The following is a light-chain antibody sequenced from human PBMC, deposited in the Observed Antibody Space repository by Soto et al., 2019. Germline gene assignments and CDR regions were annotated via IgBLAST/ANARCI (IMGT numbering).Light chain of an antibody. V-gene: IGLV1-40*01. J-gene: IGLJ3*02. CDR2: GNS. CDR1: SSNIGAGYD. CDR3: QSYDSSWV. Sequence: QSVLTQPPSVSGAPGQRVTISCTGSSSNIGAGYDVHWYQQLPGTAPKLLTYGNSNRPSGVPDRFSGSKSGTSASLAITGLQAEDEADYYCQSYDSSWVFGGGTKLTVL.